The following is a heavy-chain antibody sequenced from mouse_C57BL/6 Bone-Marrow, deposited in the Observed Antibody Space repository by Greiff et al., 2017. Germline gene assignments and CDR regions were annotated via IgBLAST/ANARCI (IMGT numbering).Heavy chain of an antibody. V-gene: IGHV1-64*01. CDR2: IHPNSGST. Sequence: VQLQQPGAELVKPGASVKLSCKASGYTFTSYWMHWVKQRPGQGLEWIGMIHPNSGSTNYNENFKSKATLTVDKSSSTAYMQLSSLTSEDSAVYYCARGELPAWFAYWGQGTLVTVSA. D-gene: IGHD1-1*01. CDR3: ARGELPAWFAY. CDR1: GYTFTSYW. J-gene: IGHJ3*01.